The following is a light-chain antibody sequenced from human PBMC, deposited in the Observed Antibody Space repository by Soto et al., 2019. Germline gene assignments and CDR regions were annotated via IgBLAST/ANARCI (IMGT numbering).Light chain of an antibody. Sequence: EIVLTQSPGTLSLSPGERATLSCRASQSVTSSYLAWYQQKPGQAPRLLIYGASRRATGIPERFSGSGSGTDFTLTISRLEPEDFAVYYCQQYGSSPWTFGQGTKVEI. CDR1: QSVTSSY. CDR2: GAS. V-gene: IGKV3-20*01. J-gene: IGKJ1*01. CDR3: QQYGSSPWT.